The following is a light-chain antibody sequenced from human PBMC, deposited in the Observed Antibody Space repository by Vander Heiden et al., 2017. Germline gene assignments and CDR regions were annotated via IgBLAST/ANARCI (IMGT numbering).Light chain of an antibody. CDR1: QNVGSE. CDR3: LQRHKWPRS. V-gene: IGKV3-11*01. CDR2: DAS. J-gene: IGKJ1*01. Sequence: EIVLTQSPGTLSSSRGERATLSCRASQNVGSELAWYQQRPGQAPRLLMSDASSRAPGIPARFSGRGSGTDFTLTISSLEPEDFAIYYCLQRHKWPRSFGQGTRLEIK.